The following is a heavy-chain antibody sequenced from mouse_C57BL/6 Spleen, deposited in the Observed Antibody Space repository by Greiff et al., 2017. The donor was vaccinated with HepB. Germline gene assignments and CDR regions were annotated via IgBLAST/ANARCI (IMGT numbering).Heavy chain of an antibody. CDR3: ARWGLRPFDD. CDR2: ISSCSSTI. J-gene: IGHJ2*01. D-gene: IGHD2-4*01. CDR1: GFTFSDYG. V-gene: IGHV5-17*01. Sequence: EVMLVESGGGLVKPGGSLKLSCAASGFTFSDYGMHWVRQAPEKGLEWVAYISSCSSTIYYADTVKGRFTISRDNAKNTLFLQMTSLRAEDTAMYYCARWGLRPFDDWGQGTTLTVSS.